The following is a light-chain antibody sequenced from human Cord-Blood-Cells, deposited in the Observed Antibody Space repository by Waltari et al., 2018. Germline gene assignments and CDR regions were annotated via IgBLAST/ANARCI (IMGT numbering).Light chain of an antibody. CDR3: CSYAGSSTFDVV. Sequence: QSALTQPASVSGSPGQSITISCTGTSSDVGSYNLVSWYQQHPGKAPKLMIYEVSKRPSAFSNRFSASKSGNTASLTLSVLQAEDEADYYCCSYAGSSTFDVVFGGGTKLTVL. V-gene: IGLV2-23*02. CDR2: EVS. J-gene: IGLJ2*01. CDR1: SSDVGSYNL.